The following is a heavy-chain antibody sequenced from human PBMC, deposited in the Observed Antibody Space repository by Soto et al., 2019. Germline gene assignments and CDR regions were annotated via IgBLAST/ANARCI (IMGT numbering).Heavy chain of an antibody. CDR3: AKDKPGTTSFDY. Sequence: GSLRLSCAASGFTISSNAMYWVRQAPGKGLEWVSGISDRGDTTHYADSVKGRFTISRDTSKNTLYLQLNTLRADDTAVYCCAKDKPGTTSFDYWGQGTLVTVSS. CDR2: ISDRGDTT. J-gene: IGHJ4*02. D-gene: IGHD1-1*01. V-gene: IGHV3-23*01. CDR1: GFTISSNA.